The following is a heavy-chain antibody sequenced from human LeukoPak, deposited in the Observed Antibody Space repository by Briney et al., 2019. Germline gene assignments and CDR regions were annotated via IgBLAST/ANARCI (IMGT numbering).Heavy chain of an antibody. V-gene: IGHV4-34*01. D-gene: IGHD1-1*01. J-gene: IGHJ4*02. CDR3: AKGRPLFGY. Sequence: SETLSLTCAVYGGSFSGYYWSWIRQPPGKGLEWIGEINHSGSTNYNPPLKSRVTISVDTSKNQFSLKLSSVTAADTAVYSGAKGRPLFGYWGGGTLVTVSS. CDR2: INHSGST. CDR1: GGSFSGYY.